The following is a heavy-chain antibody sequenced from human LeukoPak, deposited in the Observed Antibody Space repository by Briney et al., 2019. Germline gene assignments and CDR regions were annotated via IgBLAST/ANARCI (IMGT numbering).Heavy chain of an antibody. CDR2: ISSGGSYI. J-gene: IGHJ4*02. CDR3: ARAVVGSGYDYFDY. D-gene: IGHD5-12*01. CDR1: GYTFSNYN. Sequence: GGSLRLSCAASGYTFSNYNMNWVRQAPGKGLEWVSFISSGGSYIYYTDSVKGRFTISRDNAKNSLFLQMNSLRAEDTAVYFCARAVVGSGYDYFDYWGQGTLVTVSS. V-gene: IGHV3-21*01.